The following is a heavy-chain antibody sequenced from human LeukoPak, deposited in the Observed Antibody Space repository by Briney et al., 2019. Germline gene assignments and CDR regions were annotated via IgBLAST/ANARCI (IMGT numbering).Heavy chain of an antibody. J-gene: IGHJ5*02. D-gene: IGHD6-19*01. CDR2: INHSGGA. Sequence: PSETLSLTCAVYGGSFSGYYWSWIRQPPGKGLEWIGEINHSGGANYNPSLKSRLTISADTSKNQFSLKLRSLTAADTAVYYCARRRGIAVAGGDVWFDPWGQGTLATVSS. CDR3: ARRRGIAVAGGDVWFDP. V-gene: IGHV4-34*01. CDR1: GGSFSGYY.